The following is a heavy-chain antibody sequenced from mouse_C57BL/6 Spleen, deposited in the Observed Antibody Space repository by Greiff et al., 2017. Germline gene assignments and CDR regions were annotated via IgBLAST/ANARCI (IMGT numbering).Heavy chain of an antibody. CDR2: INYDGSST. CDR3: ARDEGHYYGSNWYFDV. D-gene: IGHD1-1*01. CDR1: GFTFSDYY. Sequence: EVKLVESEGGLVQPGSSMKLSCTASGFTFSDYYMAWVRQVPEKGLEWVANINYDGSSTYYLDSLKSRFIISRDNAKNILYLQMSSLKSEDTATYYCARDEGHYYGSNWYFDVWGTGTTVTVSS. V-gene: IGHV5-16*01. J-gene: IGHJ1*03.